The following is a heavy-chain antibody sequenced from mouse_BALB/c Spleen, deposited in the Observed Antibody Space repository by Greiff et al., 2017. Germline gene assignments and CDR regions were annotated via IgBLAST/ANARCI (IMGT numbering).Heavy chain of an antibody. Sequence: VKLMESGPELVKPGASVKMSCKASGYTFTDYVISWVKQRTGQGLEWIGEIYPGSGSTYYNEKFKGKATLTADKSSNTAYMQLSSLTSEDSAVYFCHYYGSSYYFDYWGQGTTLTVSS. CDR2: IYPGSGST. D-gene: IGHD1-1*01. CDR3: HYYGSSYYFDY. V-gene: IGHV1-77*01. CDR1: GYTFTDYV. J-gene: IGHJ2*01.